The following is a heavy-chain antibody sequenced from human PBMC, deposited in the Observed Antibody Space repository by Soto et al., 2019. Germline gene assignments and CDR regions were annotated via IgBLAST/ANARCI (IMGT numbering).Heavy chain of an antibody. CDR1: GFTFSSYA. J-gene: IGHJ3*02. V-gene: IGHV3-23*01. Sequence: EVQLLESGGGLVQPGGSLRLSCAASGFTFSSYAMSWVRQAPGKGLEWVSAISGSGGSTYYADSVKGRFTISRDNSKNTLYEKRNGRGAEETAVYYCAKDKSWEQWLDHDVFDIWGQGTMVTFSS. D-gene: IGHD6-19*01. CDR3: AKDKSWEQWLDHDVFDI. CDR2: ISGSGGST.